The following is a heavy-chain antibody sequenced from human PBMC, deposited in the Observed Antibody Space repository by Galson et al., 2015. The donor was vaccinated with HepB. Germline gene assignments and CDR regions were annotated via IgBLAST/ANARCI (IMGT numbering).Heavy chain of an antibody. V-gene: IGHV1-69*13. Sequence: SVKVSCKASGGTFSSYAISWVRQAPGQGLEWMGGIIPIFGTANYAQKFQGRVTITADESTSTAYMELSSLRSEDTAVYYCARLYQSDYYYYYMDVWGKGTTVTVSS. CDR3: ARLYQSDYYYYYMDV. J-gene: IGHJ6*03. CDR2: IIPIFGTA. D-gene: IGHD2-8*01. CDR1: GGTFSSYA.